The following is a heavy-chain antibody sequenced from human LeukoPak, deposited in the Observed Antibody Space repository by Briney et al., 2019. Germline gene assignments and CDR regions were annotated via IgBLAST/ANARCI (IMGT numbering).Heavy chain of an antibody. J-gene: IGHJ5*02. Sequence: GGSLRLSCAASGFTFSSYAMSWVRQAPGKGPEWVSVISGSGGGTYYADSVKGRFTISRDNSKNTLYLQMNSLRAEDTAVYYCARCSEFLRFGPWGQGTLVTVSS. CDR3: ARCSEFLRFGP. CDR1: GFTFSSYA. V-gene: IGHV3-23*01. CDR2: ISGSGGGT. D-gene: IGHD3-3*01.